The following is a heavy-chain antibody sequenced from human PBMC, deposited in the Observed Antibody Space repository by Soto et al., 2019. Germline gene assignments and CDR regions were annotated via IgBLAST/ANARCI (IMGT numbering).Heavy chain of an antibody. D-gene: IGHD3-10*01. CDR3: ARWTHYYGSAGYAMDV. V-gene: IGHV1-18*01. CDR1: GYIFTNYG. CDR2: ISVYRGDT. J-gene: IGHJ6*02. Sequence: QVRLVQSGAEVKKPGASVKVSCKASGYIFTNYGISWVRQAPGQGLEWMGWISVYRGDTEYAQKLQGRVTMTTDTSTSTAYMELRSLSSDDAAVYYVARWTHYYGSAGYAMDVWGQGNTVTVSS.